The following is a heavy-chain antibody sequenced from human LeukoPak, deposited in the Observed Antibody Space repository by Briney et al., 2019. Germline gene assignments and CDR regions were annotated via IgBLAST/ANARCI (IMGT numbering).Heavy chain of an antibody. V-gene: IGHV3-21*01. Sequence: PGGSLRLSCAASGFTFSSYSMNWVRQAPGKGLEWVSYICSSSSYIYYADSVKGRFTISRDNAKNSLYLQMNSLRAEDTAVYYCARFNYYDSSGFYSFDYWGQGTLVTVSS. D-gene: IGHD3-22*01. J-gene: IGHJ4*02. CDR1: GFTFSSYS. CDR2: ICSSSSYI. CDR3: ARFNYYDSSGFYSFDY.